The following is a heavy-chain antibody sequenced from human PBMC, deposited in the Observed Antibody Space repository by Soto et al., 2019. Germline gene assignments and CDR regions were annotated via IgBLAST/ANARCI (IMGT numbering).Heavy chain of an antibody. V-gene: IGHV3-23*01. D-gene: IGHD3-10*01. CDR2: ISGSGGST. Sequence: EVQLLESEGGLVQPGGSLRLSCAASGFTFSNFAMSWVRQAPGKGLDWVSAISGSGGSTYYADSVKGRFTISRDNSKKILSLQMNSLRAEDTAVYYCARGTYGSGNFLEYFRRWGQGTLVTVSP. CDR1: GFTFSNFA. J-gene: IGHJ1*01. CDR3: ARGTYGSGNFLEYFRR.